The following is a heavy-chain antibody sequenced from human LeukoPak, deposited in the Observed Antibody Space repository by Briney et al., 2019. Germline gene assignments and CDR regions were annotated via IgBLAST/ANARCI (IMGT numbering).Heavy chain of an antibody. J-gene: IGHJ4*02. CDR1: GGTFSSYA. CDR2: IIPIFGTA. V-gene: IGHV1-69*05. D-gene: IGHD5-24*01. CDR3: ARGGDGYNWKFDH. Sequence: SVKVSCKASGGTFSSYAISWVRQAPGQGLEWMGGIIPIFGTANYAQKFQGRVTITTDESTSTAYMELSSLRSEDTAVYYCARGGDGYNWKFDHWGQGTLVTVSS.